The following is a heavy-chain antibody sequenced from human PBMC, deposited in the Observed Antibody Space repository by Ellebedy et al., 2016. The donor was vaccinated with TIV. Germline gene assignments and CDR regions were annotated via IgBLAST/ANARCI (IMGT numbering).Heavy chain of an antibody. CDR3: ARATTMVRGIIIDAFDI. J-gene: IGHJ3*02. Sequence: GESLKISCKASGYSFTSYWIGWVRQMPGKGLEWMGIIYPGDSDTRYSPSFQGQVTISADESVSTAYLQWRSLKSSDTAMYYCARATTMVRGIIIDAFDIWGQGTMVSISS. D-gene: IGHD3-10*01. CDR2: IYPGDSDT. CDR1: GYSFTSYW. V-gene: IGHV5-51*01.